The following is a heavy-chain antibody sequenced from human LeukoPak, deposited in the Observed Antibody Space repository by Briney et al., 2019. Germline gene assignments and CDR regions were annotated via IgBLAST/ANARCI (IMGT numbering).Heavy chain of an antibody. CDR2: ISGSGDRT. V-gene: IGHV3-23*01. CDR3: AKDARYSSGWKSSDY. CDR1: GFTFSSSA. D-gene: IGHD6-19*01. J-gene: IGHJ4*02. Sequence: QAGGSLRLSCAASGFTFSSSAMNWVRQAPGKGLEWVSTISGSGDRTYYADSVKGRFTISRDNSKNTLYLQMNSLRAEDTAVYYCAKDARYSSGWKSSDYWGQGTLVTVSS.